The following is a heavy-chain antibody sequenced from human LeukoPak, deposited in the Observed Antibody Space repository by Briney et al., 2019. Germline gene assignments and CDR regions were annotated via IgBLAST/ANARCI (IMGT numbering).Heavy chain of an antibody. CDR1: GGSISSYY. J-gene: IGHJ6*03. CDR2: IYTSGST. V-gene: IGHV4-4*07. Sequence: PSETLSLTCTVSGGSISSYYWSWIRQPAGKALEWIGRIYTSGSTYYNPSLKSRVTMSVDTSKNQFSLKLSSVTAADTAVYYCAREERVYYYYMDVWGKGTTVTVSS. CDR3: AREERVYYYYMDV. D-gene: IGHD5-24*01.